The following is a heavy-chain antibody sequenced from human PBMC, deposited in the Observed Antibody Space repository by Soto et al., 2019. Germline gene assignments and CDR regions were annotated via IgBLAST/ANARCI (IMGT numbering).Heavy chain of an antibody. J-gene: IGHJ4*02. CDR3: VRSFGWYAIDY. V-gene: IGHV4-4*02. Sequence: QVLLQESGPGLLQPSGTRSVSYAISGVSISSNFYWGWVRQSPGKGLEWLGDISHIGSVNYSPSLMSRVTISMDRSENQFSLKLNSVTAADTAVYYCVRSFGWYAIDYWGQGTLVIVSS. CDR2: ISHIGSV. CDR1: GVSISSNFY. D-gene: IGHD6-19*01.